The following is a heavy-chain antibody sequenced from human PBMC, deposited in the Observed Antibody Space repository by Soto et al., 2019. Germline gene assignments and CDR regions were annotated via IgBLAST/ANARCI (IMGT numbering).Heavy chain of an antibody. CDR3: ATRALYCSSTSCYEGWFDP. Sequence: QVQLQESGPGLVKPSQTLSLTCTVSGGSISSGGYYWSWIRQHPGKGLEWIGYIYYSGSTYYNPSLKIRVTISVDTSKNLFSLKLSSVTAADTAVYYCATRALYCSSTSCYEGWFDPWGQGTLVTVSS. D-gene: IGHD2-2*01. CDR1: GGSISSGGYY. V-gene: IGHV4-31*03. J-gene: IGHJ5*02. CDR2: IYYSGST.